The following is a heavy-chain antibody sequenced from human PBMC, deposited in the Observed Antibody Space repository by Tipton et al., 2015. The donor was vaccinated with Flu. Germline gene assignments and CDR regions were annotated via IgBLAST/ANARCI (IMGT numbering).Heavy chain of an antibody. CDR1: GGSISSHH. Sequence: TLSLTCTVSGGSISSHHWSWIRQPPGKGLELIGSIYPSGTTYYNPSLKSRVTISVDTSKNQFSLKLLSVTAADTAVYYCARLSYYDVDLKNFYFDYWGQGALVTVSS. V-gene: IGHV4-59*05. D-gene: IGHD3-10*02. J-gene: IGHJ4*02. CDR3: ARLSYYDVDLKNFYFDY. CDR2: IYPSGTT.